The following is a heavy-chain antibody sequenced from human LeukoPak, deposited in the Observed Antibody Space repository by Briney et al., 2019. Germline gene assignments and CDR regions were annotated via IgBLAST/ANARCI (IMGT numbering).Heavy chain of an antibody. Sequence: PSETLSLTCTVPGGSISSYYWSWIRQPPGKGLEWIGYIYYSGSTNYNPSLKSRVTISVDTSKNQFSLKLSSVTAADTAVYYCARVVTKEAFDIWGQGTMVTVSS. J-gene: IGHJ3*02. V-gene: IGHV4-59*01. D-gene: IGHD2-21*02. CDR3: ARVVTKEAFDI. CDR1: GGSISSYY. CDR2: IYYSGST.